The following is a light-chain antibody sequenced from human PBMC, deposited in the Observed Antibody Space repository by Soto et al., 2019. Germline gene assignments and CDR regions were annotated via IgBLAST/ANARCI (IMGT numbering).Light chain of an antibody. V-gene: IGLV3-1*01. CDR2: QDS. Sequence: SYELTQPPSVSVSPGQTASITCSGDKLGDKYACWYQQKPGQSPVLVIYQDSKRPSGIPERFSGSNSGNTATLTISGTQAMVGADYYCQVWNTSTVVFGGGTKLTVL. CDR3: QVWNTSTVV. J-gene: IGLJ2*01. CDR1: KLGDKY.